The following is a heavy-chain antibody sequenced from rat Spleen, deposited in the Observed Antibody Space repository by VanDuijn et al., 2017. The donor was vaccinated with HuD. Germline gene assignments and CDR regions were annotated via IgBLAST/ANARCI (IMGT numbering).Heavy chain of an antibody. D-gene: IGHD1-9*01. Sequence: EVQLVESGGGLVQPGRSLKFSCAASGFTFSDYAMAWVRQAPKKGLEWVATISYGDSSGHSSTYYRDSVKGRFTISRDNAKSTLGLQMDSLRSEDTATYYCARRHYGYTDYFDYWGQGVMVTVSS. CDR2: ISYGDSSGHSST. V-gene: IGHV5-17*01. J-gene: IGHJ2*01. CDR1: GFTFSDYA. CDR3: ARRHYGYTDYFDY.